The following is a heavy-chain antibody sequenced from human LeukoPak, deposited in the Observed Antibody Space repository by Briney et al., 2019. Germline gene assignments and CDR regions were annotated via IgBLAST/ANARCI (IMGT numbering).Heavy chain of an antibody. V-gene: IGHV1-46*03. CDR2: INPSGGST. Sequence: ASVKVSCKASGYTFTRFYMHWVRQAPGQGLEWMGIINPSGGSTSYTQKFQGRDTMTRDASTTTVYMELSSLRSEDTAVYYCARASDSSGYYAPQHYFDYWGQGTPVTVSS. CDR1: GYTFTRFY. J-gene: IGHJ4*02. D-gene: IGHD3-22*01. CDR3: ARASDSSGYYAPQHYFDY.